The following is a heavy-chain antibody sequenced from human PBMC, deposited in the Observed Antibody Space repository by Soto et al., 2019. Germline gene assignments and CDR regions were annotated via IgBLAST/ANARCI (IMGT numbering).Heavy chain of an antibody. Sequence: SETLSLTCAVSGGSISSCDSYWSWIRQPPGKGLEWIGYIYYSGKTYYNPSLKSRVTISVDTSKNKFSLKLSSVTATDTAVYYCARTGLDYYDSESSPVWGQGTLVNDST. D-gene: IGHD3-10*01. J-gene: IGHJ1*01. CDR1: GGSISSCDSY. V-gene: IGHV4-30-4*01. CDR3: ARTGLDYYDSESSPV. CDR2: IYYSGKT.